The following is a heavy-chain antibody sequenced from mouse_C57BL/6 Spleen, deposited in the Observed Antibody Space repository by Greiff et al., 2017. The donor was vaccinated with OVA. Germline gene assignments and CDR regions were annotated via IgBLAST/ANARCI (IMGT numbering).Heavy chain of an antibody. CDR3: ASPHYYGSSHFDY. V-gene: IGHV14-3*01. J-gene: IGHJ2*01. CDR1: GFNIKNTY. Sequence: VQLQQSVAELVRPGASVKLSCTASGFNIKNTYMHWVKQRPEQGLEWIGRIDPANGNTKYAPKFQGKATITADTSSNTAYLQLSSLTSEDTAIYYCASPHYYGSSHFDYWGQGTTLTVSS. CDR2: IDPANGNT. D-gene: IGHD1-1*01.